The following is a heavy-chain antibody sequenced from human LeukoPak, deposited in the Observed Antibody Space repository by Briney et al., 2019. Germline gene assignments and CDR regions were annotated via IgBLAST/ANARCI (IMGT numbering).Heavy chain of an antibody. CDR2: IYHSGSA. D-gene: IGHD6-13*01. J-gene: IGHJ4*02. Sequence: PSETLSLTCTVSGYSISSDYFWGWIRRPPGKGREGIGTIYHSGSAYYNPSLESQVTISVDTSKNQFYLKVSSVTAADPAVYYCARRDSSWYFFDFWRQGTLVTVSS. CDR1: GYSISSDYF. CDR3: ARRDSSWYFFDF. V-gene: IGHV4-38-2*02.